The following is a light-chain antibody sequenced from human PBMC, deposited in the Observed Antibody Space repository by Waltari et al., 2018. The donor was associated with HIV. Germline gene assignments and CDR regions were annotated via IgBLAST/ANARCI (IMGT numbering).Light chain of an antibody. J-gene: IGLJ2*01. CDR3: HSRDSSGYHVV. Sequence: SSELTQDPSVSVALGQTVRITCQGDSLRSYYASWYQQKSGQAPVVVFFGRNNRPSGIPDRFSGSSSGNTASLTITGALAEDEADYYCHSRDSSGYHVVFGGGTKVTVL. CDR1: SLRSYY. CDR2: GRN. V-gene: IGLV3-19*01.